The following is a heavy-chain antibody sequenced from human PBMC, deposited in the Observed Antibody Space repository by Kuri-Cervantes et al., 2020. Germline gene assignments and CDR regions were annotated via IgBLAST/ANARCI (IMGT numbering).Heavy chain of an antibody. CDR1: GFTFSSYT. D-gene: IGHD2-2*01. Sequence: ESLKISCAASGFTFSSYTMNWVRQAPGKGLEWIGSIYHSGSTYYNPSLKSRVTISGDTSKNQFSLKLSSVTAADTAVYYCAMESRGFNWYFDLWGRGTLVTVSS. V-gene: IGHV4-38-2*01. J-gene: IGHJ2*01. CDR2: IYHSGST. CDR3: AMESRGFNWYFDL.